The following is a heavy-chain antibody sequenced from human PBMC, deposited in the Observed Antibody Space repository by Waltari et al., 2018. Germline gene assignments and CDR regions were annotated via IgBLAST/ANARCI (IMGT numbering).Heavy chain of an antibody. V-gene: IGHV4-59*11. CDR3: ARGDEAYYYYGMDV. J-gene: IGHJ6*02. CDR2: IYYSGST. Sequence: QVQLQESGPGLVKPSETLSLTCTGSGGSISSHYWSWTRQPPGKGLEWIGYIYYSGSTNYNPSLKSRVTISVDTSKNQFSLKLSSVTAADTAVYYCARGDEAYYYYGMDVWGQGTTVTVSS. CDR1: GGSISSHY.